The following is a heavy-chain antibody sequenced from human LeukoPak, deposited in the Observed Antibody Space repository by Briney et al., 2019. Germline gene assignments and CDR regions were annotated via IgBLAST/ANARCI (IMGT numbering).Heavy chain of an antibody. CDR3: ARHRRNYGMDV. J-gene: IGHJ6*02. CDR1: GVSISSYY. CDR2: VDNSGSA. V-gene: IGHV4-59*01. Sequence: SETLSLTCPVSGVSISSYYWSWIRQTPGKGLEWIGFVDNSGSANYNPSLKSRVTISVDTSKTQFSLKLSSVTAADTAVYYCARHRRNYGMDVWGQGTTVTVSS.